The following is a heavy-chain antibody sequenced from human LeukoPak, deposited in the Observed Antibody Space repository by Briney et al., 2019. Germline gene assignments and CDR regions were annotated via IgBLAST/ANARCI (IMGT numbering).Heavy chain of an antibody. J-gene: IGHJ4*02. Sequence: GASVKVSCKASGYTFTGYYMHWVRQAPGQGLECMGWINPNSGGTNYAQKFQGRVTMTRDTSISTAYMELSRLRSDDTAVYYCARSRKAVPAAPQYWGQGTLVTVSS. CDR1: GYTFTGYY. CDR2: INPNSGGT. D-gene: IGHD2-2*01. CDR3: ARSRKAVPAAPQY. V-gene: IGHV1-2*02.